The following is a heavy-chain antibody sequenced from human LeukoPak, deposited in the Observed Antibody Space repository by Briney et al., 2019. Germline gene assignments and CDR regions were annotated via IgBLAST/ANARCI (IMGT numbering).Heavy chain of an antibody. J-gene: IGHJ4*02. CDR3: ARGRYYMDY. CDR1: GFTFSSYG. Sequence: PGGSLRLSCAASGFTFSSYGMHWVRQAPGKGLEWVALISSDGSNKDYANSVKGRFTISRDNSKNTLYLQMNSLRGEDTAVYYCARGRYYMDYWGQGTLVTVSS. CDR2: ISSDGSNK. V-gene: IGHV3-30*03.